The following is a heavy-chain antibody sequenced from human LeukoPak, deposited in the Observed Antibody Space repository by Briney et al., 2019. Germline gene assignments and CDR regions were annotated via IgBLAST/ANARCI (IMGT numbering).Heavy chain of an antibody. CDR3: ARGPYAMEYFQH. CDR2: INHSGST. CDR1: GGSFSGYY. V-gene: IGHV4-34*01. D-gene: IGHD2-8*01. Sequence: SETLSLTCAVYGGSFSGYYWSWIRQPPGKGLEWIGEINHSGSTNYNPSLKSRVTISVDTSKNQFSLKLSSVTAADTAVYYCARGPYAMEYFQHWGQGTLVTVSS. J-gene: IGHJ1*01.